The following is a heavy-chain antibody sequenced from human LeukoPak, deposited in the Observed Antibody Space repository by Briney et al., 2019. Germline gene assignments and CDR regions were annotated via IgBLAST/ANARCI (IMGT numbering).Heavy chain of an antibody. CDR3: ARDDGYYDSSGSLDY. D-gene: IGHD3-22*01. V-gene: IGHV3-30-3*01. Sequence: GGSLRLSCAASGFTFNSYAMHWVRQAPGKGLEWVAVISYDGNKKYYADSVKGRFTISRDTSKNKVFVQMNSLSAEDTAVYCCARDDGYYDSSGSLDYWGQGTLVTASS. CDR2: ISYDGNKK. J-gene: IGHJ4*02. CDR1: GFTFNSYA.